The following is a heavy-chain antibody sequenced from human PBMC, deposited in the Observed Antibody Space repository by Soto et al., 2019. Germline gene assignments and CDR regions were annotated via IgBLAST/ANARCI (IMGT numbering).Heavy chain of an antibody. CDR2: IFSNDEK. D-gene: IGHD2-2*01. Sequence: QVTLKESGPVLVKPTETLTLTCTVSGFSLSNARMGVSWIRQPPGKALEWLAHIFSNDEKSYSTSLKSRLTISKDTSKSQVVLTMTNMDPVDTATYYCARGVRGYCSSTSCSANWFDPWGQGTLVTVSS. V-gene: IGHV2-26*01. J-gene: IGHJ5*02. CDR1: GFSLSNARMG. CDR3: ARGVRGYCSSTSCSANWFDP.